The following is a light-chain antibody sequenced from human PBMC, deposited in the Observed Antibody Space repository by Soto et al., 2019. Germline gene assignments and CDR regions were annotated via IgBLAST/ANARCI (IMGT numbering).Light chain of an antibody. Sequence: QTVVTQEPSFSVSPGRTVTLTCGLSSGSVSTSYYPSWYQQTPGQAPRTLIYSTNTRSSGVPDRFSGSILGNKAAPTITGAQADDESDYYCVLYMGSGIGVFGGGTKVTVL. CDR3: VLYMGSGIGV. CDR1: SGSVSTSYY. CDR2: STN. J-gene: IGLJ3*02. V-gene: IGLV8-61*01.